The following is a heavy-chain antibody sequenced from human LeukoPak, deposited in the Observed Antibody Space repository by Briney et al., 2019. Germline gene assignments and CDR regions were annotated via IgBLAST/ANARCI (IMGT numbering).Heavy chain of an antibody. CDR3: ARAYALAHYYGMDV. J-gene: IGHJ6*02. V-gene: IGHV3-74*03. D-gene: IGHD3-16*01. CDR1: GFTFSNYW. CDR2: IKADGTAT. Sequence: GGSLRLSCAASGFTFSNYWMQWVRQAPGKGLVWVSRIKADGTATTYADSVEGRFTISRDNAKNSLYLQMNSLRAEDTAVYYCARAYALAHYYGMDVWGQGTTVTVSS.